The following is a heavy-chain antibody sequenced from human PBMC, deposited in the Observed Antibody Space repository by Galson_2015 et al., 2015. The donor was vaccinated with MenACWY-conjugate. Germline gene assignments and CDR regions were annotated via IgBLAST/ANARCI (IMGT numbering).Heavy chain of an antibody. CDR2: MSYDGSNQ. Sequence: SLRLSCAASGFTFSSYTMHWVRQTPGKGLEWVALMSYDGSNQYYADSLKGRLTISRDNTKSTLYLQMDSLRAEDMAAYYCARGLIGYSSGPLDFWGQGALVTVSS. CDR1: GFTFSSYT. CDR3: ARGLIGYSSGPLDF. V-gene: IGHV3-30*01. D-gene: IGHD6-19*01. J-gene: IGHJ4*02.